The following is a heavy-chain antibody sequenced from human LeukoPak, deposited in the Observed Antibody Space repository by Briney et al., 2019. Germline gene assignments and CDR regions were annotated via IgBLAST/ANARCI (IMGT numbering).Heavy chain of an antibody. V-gene: IGHV3-23*01. CDR1: GFTFSSYG. D-gene: IGHD3-10*01. J-gene: IGHJ6*03. CDR3: AKGGNMVRGLDYYYYMDV. Sequence: GGSLRLSCAASGFTFSSYGMSWVRKAPGKGLEWVSAISGSCGSTYYADSVNGRFTISRDNSKNTLYLQMNSLRAEDTAVYYCAKGGNMVRGLDYYYYMDVWGKGTTVTISS. CDR2: ISGSCGST.